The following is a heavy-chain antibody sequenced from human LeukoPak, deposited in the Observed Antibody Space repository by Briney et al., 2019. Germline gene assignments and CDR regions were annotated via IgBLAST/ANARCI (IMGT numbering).Heavy chain of an antibody. V-gene: IGHV1-8*01. D-gene: IGHD4-23*01. Sequence: AASVKVSCKASGYTFTSYDIHWVRQATGQGLEWMGWMNPNSGNTGYAQKFQGRVTMTRNTSISTTYMELSSLRSEDTAVYYCARGHTDYGGQNWGQGTLVTVSS. CDR2: MNPNSGNT. CDR3: ARGHTDYGGQN. CDR1: GYTFTSYD. J-gene: IGHJ4*02.